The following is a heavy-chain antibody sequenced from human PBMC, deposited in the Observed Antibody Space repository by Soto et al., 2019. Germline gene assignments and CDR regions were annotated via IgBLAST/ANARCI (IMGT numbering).Heavy chain of an antibody. V-gene: IGHV3-23*01. CDR1: GFTFSSYA. J-gene: IGHJ4*02. CDR2: ISGSGGTT. Sequence: EVQLLESGGGLVQPGGSLRLSCAASGFTFSSYAMNWVRQAPGKGLEWVSVISGSGGTTYYADSVKGRFTISRDNSKSTLYLQMNSLRAEDTAVYYCAKPRYGSGSYVADYWGQGTLVTVSS. D-gene: IGHD3-10*01. CDR3: AKPRYGSGSYVADY.